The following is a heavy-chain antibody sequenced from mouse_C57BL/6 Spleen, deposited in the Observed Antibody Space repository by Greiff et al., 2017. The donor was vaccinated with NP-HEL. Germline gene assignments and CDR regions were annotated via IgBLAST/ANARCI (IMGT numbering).Heavy chain of an antibody. CDR2: IWTGGGT. CDR1: GFSLTSYA. Sequence: VQLQQSGPGLVAPSQSLSITCTVSGFSLTSYAISWVRQPPGKGLEWLGVIWTGGGTNYNSALKSRLSISKDNSKSQVFLKMNSLQTDDTARYYCARVDYSNYEGYAMDYWGQGTSVTVSS. CDR3: ARVDYSNYEGYAMDY. J-gene: IGHJ4*01. V-gene: IGHV2-9-1*01. D-gene: IGHD2-5*01.